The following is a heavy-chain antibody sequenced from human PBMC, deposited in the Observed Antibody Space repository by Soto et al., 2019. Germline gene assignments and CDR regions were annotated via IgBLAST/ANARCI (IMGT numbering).Heavy chain of an antibody. J-gene: IGHJ5*02. CDR1: GYSFTNND. V-gene: IGHV1-8*01. CDR3: ARMATFGSLNWFYT. CDR2: MNPGSGDT. D-gene: IGHD3-16*01. Sequence: ASVKVSCKASGYSFTNNDVTWVRQATGQGLEWMGWMNPGSGDTGYAQKFQGRVTMTRDISIATAYMELSSLRSDDTAIYYCARMATFGSLNWFYTWGQGTLVTVSS.